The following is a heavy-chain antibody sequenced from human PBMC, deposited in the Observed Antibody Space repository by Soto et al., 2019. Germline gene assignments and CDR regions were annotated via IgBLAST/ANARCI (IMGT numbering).Heavy chain of an antibody. V-gene: IGHV3-23*01. Sequence: EVQLLESGGGLVLPGGSLRVSCAASGFTFNSYAMNWVRQAPGKGLEWVSGISASGDRTYYADSVKGRFTISRDKSKDTLYLQMNSLRAEDTAVYYCAKDYGTVVAGELGYWGQGTLVTVSS. CDR3: AKDYGTVVAGELGY. CDR1: GFTFNSYA. D-gene: IGHD6-19*01. J-gene: IGHJ4*02. CDR2: ISASGDRT.